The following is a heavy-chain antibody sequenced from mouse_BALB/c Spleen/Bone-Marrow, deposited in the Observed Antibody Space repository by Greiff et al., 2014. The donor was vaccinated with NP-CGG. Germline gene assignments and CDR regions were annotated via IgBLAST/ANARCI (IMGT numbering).Heavy chain of an antibody. D-gene: IGHD2-3*01. CDR3: SRVYLWYFDV. CDR1: GFSLTSYG. V-gene: IGHV2-9*02. Sequence: VQLEQSGPGLVAPSQSLSITCTVSGFSLTSYGVHWVRQPPGKGLEWLGVIWAGGSTNYNSALISRLSISKDNSKSQVFLKMNILKTDDAAMYYCSRVYLWYFDVWGEGTTVTVSS. CDR2: IWAGGST. J-gene: IGHJ1*01.